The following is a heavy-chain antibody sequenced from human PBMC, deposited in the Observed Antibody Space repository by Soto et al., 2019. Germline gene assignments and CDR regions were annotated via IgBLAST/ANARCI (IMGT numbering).Heavy chain of an antibody. V-gene: IGHV4-30-4*01. CDR3: ARVTVTTGGYGMDV. CDR1: GGSISSGDYY. CDR2: VYYSGST. D-gene: IGHD4-4*01. Sequence: SETLSLTCTVSGGSISSGDYYWSWIRQPPGKGLERIGYVYYSGSTYYNPSLKSRVTISVDTSKNQFSLKLSSVTAADTAVYYCARVTVTTGGYGMDVWGQGTTVTVSS. J-gene: IGHJ6*02.